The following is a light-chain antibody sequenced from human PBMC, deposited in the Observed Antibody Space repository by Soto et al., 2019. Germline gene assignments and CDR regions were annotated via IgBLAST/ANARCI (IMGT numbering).Light chain of an antibody. J-gene: IGKJ3*01. Sequence: EIVLTQSPGLLSLSPGERATLSCRASQSVSSNFLAWYQQKPGQAPRLLMYGASNRATGIPDRFSGSGSETEFTLTINRLEPEDFAVYYCQQYGSSPPFTFGPGTKVDIK. CDR3: QQYGSSPPFT. CDR1: QSVSSNF. CDR2: GAS. V-gene: IGKV3-20*01.